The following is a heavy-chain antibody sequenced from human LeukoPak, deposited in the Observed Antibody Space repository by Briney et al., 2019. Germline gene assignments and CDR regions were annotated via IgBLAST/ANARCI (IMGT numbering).Heavy chain of an antibody. CDR2: IYRDDDK. CDR1: GFSLHTGGVG. CDR3: ARTTSSWYSEFDY. V-gene: IGHV2-5*02. Sequence: SGPTLVNPTQTLTLTCSFSGFSLHTGGVGVGWIRQVPGEALEWLALIYRDDDKRYRPSLESRLTITKDTSKNQVVLTMTNMDPVDTGTYYCARTTSSWYSEFDYWGQGTLVTVSS. J-gene: IGHJ4*02. D-gene: IGHD6-13*01.